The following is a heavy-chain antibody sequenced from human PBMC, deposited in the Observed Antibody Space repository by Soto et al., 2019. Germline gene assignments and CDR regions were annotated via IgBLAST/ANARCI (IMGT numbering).Heavy chain of an antibody. V-gene: IGHV3-23*01. CDR3: AKIAEAVAGTVYGY. CDR1: GFTFSSYA. CDR2: IGGGSGRP. J-gene: IGHJ4*02. Sequence: EVQLLESGGGLVQVGGSLRLSCAASGFTFSSYAMGWVRQAPGKGLEWVSAIGGGSGRPHYADSVKGRFTISRDNSKNTLYLQLNSLRAEDTALYYCAKIAEAVAGTVYGYWGQGTLVTVSS. D-gene: IGHD6-19*01.